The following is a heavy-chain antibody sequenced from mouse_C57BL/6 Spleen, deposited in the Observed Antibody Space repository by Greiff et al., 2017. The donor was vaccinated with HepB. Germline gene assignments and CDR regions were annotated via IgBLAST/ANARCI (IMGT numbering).Heavy chain of an antibody. V-gene: IGHV1-15*01. CDR1: GYTFTDYE. CDR2: IDPETGGT. D-gene: IGHD2-5*01. CDR3: TSRAYYSNLHAMDY. J-gene: IGHJ4*01. Sequence: VQLQQSGAELVRPGASVTLSCKASGYTFTDYEMHWVKQTPVHGLEWIGAIDPETGGTAYNQKFKGKAILTADKSSSTAYMELRSLTSEDAAVYDCTSRAYYSNLHAMDYWGQGTSVTVSS.